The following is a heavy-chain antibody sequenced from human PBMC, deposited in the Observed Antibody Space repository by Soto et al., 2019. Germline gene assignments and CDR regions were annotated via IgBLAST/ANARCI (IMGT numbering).Heavy chain of an antibody. V-gene: IGHV4-34*01. CDR1: GGSFSGYY. J-gene: IGHJ6*02. CDR3: ARAAITMVRGVFYYYYGMDV. Sequence: SETLSLTCAVYGGSFSGYYWSWIRQPPGKGLEWIGEINHSGSTNYNPSIKSRVTISVDTSKNQFSLKLSSVTAADTAVYYCARAAITMVRGVFYYYYGMDVWGQGTTVTVSS. CDR2: INHSGST. D-gene: IGHD3-10*01.